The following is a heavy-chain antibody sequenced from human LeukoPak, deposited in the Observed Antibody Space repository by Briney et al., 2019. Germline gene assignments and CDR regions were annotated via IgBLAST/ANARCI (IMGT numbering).Heavy chain of an antibody. J-gene: IGHJ5*02. CDR3: ARHPWFDP. V-gene: IGHV4-39*01. CDR2: IHYSGST. CDR1: GGSITSSSYY. Sequence: SETLSLTCTVSGGSITSSSYYWGWIRQPPGKGLEWIGSIHYSGSTFYNPSLKSRVTISVDTSKNQFSLKLSSVTAADTAVYYCARHPWFDPWGQGTLVTVSS.